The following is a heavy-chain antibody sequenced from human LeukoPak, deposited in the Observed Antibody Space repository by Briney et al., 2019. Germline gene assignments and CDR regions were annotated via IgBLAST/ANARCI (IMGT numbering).Heavy chain of an antibody. D-gene: IGHD2-15*01. J-gene: IGHJ6*02. CDR1: GFTFTSYA. Sequence: PGRSLRLSCAASGFTFTSYAMSWVRQAPGKGLEWVSAISGSGTTTYYADSVKGRFTISRDNSKNTLYLQMSSLRAEDTAVYFCVRGYSFGPYGMDVWGQGTTVTVSS. CDR2: ISGSGTTT. CDR3: VRGYSFGPYGMDV. V-gene: IGHV3-23*01.